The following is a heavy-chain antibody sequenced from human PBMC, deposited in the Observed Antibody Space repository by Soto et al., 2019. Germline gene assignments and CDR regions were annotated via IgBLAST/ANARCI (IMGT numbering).Heavy chain of an antibody. J-gene: IGHJ5*02. Sequence: EVQLVESGGGLVQPGGSLRLSCAASGFTFSSYWMSRVRQAPGKGLELVANIKQDGSEKYYVDSVKGRFTISRDNAKNSLYLQMNSLRAEDTAVYYCARESAWGGLELLWWFDPWGQGTLVTVSS. D-gene: IGHD1-7*01. CDR1: GFTFSSYW. CDR3: ARESAWGGLELLWWFDP. V-gene: IGHV3-7*01. CDR2: IKQDGSEK.